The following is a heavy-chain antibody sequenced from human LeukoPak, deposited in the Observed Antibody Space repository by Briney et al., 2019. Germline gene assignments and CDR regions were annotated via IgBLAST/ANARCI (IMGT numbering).Heavy chain of an antibody. CDR1: GYTFTGYY. J-gene: IGHJ5*02. CDR3: ARGLRGYCSSTSCYWFDP. Sequence: ASVKVSCKASGYTFTGYYMHWVRQAPGQGLEWMGGINPNSGGTNYAQKFQGRVTMTRDTSISTAYMELSRLRSDDTAVYYCARGLRGYCSSTSCYWFDPWGQGTLVTVSS. D-gene: IGHD2-2*01. CDR2: INPNSGGT. V-gene: IGHV1-2*02.